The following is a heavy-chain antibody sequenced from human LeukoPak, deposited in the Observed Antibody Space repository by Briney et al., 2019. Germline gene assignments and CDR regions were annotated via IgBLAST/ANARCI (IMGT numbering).Heavy chain of an antibody. V-gene: IGHV1-69*13. D-gene: IGHD5-18*01. CDR1: GYTFTSYG. CDR2: IIPIFGTA. J-gene: IGHJ4*02. Sequence: ASVKVSCKASGYTFTSYGISWVRQAPGQGLEWMGGIIPIFGTANYAQKFQGRVTITADESTSTAYMELSSLRSEDTAVYYCASASPNTRGGSYDWYFDYWGQGTLVTVSS. CDR3: ASASPNTRGGSYDWYFDY.